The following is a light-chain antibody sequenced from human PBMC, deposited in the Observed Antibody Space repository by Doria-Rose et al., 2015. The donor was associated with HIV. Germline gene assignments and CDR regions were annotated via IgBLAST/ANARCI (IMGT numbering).Light chain of an antibody. Sequence: DVQCTQSHTSLAASVGDRVTITCRASQCITSNLNWYQQKAGKAPKLLIFTATTLQSGVPTRFSGGGSGTDFTLTISSLQPEDFATYYCQQTYSFPYSFGQGTMLDIE. CDR1: QCITSN. V-gene: IGKV1-39*01. J-gene: IGKJ2*01. CDR2: TAT. CDR3: QQTYSFPYS.